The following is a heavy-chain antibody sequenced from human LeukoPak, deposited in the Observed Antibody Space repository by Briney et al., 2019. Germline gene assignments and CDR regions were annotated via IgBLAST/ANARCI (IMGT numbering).Heavy chain of an antibody. CDR2: INPYSGAI. Sequence: GASVKVSCKSSGFTFTDEYIHWVRQAPGQGLEWMGWINPYSGAINYAQKFQGRVTLTRDTSISTAYMELSRLTSGDTAVYYCAREVGGSAFDIWGQGTMVTVSS. CDR3: AREVGGSAFDI. J-gene: IGHJ3*02. D-gene: IGHD3-16*01. CDR1: GFTFTDEY. V-gene: IGHV1-2*02.